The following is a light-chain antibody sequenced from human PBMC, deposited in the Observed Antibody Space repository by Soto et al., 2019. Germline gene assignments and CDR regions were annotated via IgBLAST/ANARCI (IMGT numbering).Light chain of an antibody. CDR1: SSDVGAYNF. CDR2: EVT. Sequence: QSALAQPASVSGSPGQSITISCSGTSSDVGAYNFVSWYQVHPGRAPKLIISEVTVRPSGVSHRFSGSKSGNSASLTISGLPAEDEAHYYCTSYTNTNTPYAFGSGTKVTVL. J-gene: IGLJ1*01. V-gene: IGLV2-14*01. CDR3: TSYTNTNTPYA.